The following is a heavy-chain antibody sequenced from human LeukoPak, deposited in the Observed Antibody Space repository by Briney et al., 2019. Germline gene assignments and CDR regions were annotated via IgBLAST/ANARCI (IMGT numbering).Heavy chain of an antibody. CDR3: ARNPLGGDDYDSRGYRFDY. CDR2: ISGYNGNR. D-gene: IGHD3-22*01. CDR1: GYTFTSFG. V-gene: IGHV1-18*01. Sequence: ASVKVSCKASGYTFTSFGITWVRQAPGQGLEWMGCISGYNGNRNYAQNLQGRVTMTTDTSTSTAYMELRSLRSDDTAMYYCARNPLGGDDYDSRGYRFDYWGQGTLVTVSS. J-gene: IGHJ4*02.